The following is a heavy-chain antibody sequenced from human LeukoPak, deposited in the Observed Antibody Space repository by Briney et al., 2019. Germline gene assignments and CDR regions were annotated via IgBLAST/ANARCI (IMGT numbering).Heavy chain of an antibody. J-gene: IGHJ4*02. Sequence: GGSLRLSCAASGFTFSSYWMSWVRQAPGKGLEWVANIKQDGGEKYYADSVKGRFTISRDNAKNSLYLQRNSLRAEDTAVYYCARADNSGYDYAPDYWGQGTLVTVSS. D-gene: IGHD5-12*01. CDR2: IKQDGGEK. CDR3: ARADNSGYDYAPDY. V-gene: IGHV3-7*01. CDR1: GFTFSSYW.